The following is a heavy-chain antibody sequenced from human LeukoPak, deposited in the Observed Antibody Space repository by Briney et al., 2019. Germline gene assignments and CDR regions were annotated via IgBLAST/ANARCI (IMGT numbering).Heavy chain of an antibody. Sequence: GGSVRLSCAASGFTVSSNYMSWVRQAPGKGLEWVSVIYIGGSTYYSDSVQGRFTISRDISKNTLYLQMNSLRAEDTAVYYCARDLHYYVAMDVWGQGTTVTVSS. CDR1: GFTVSSNY. J-gene: IGHJ6*02. CDR3: ARDLHYYVAMDV. V-gene: IGHV3-53*01. D-gene: IGHD3-10*02. CDR2: IYIGGST.